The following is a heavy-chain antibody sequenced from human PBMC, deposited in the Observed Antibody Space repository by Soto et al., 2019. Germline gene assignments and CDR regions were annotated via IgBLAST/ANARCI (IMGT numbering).Heavy chain of an antibody. J-gene: IGHJ4*02. CDR1: GGSISSSNW. CDR2: IYHSGST. Sequence: PSETLSLTCAVSGGSISSSNWWSWVRQPPGKGLEWIGEIYHSGSTNYNPSLKSRVTISVDKSKNQFSLKLSSVTAADTAVYYCARVTLRGTMVRGVIPRTLDYWGQGTLVTVSS. D-gene: IGHD3-10*01. CDR3: ARVTLRGTMVRGVIPRTLDY. V-gene: IGHV4-4*02.